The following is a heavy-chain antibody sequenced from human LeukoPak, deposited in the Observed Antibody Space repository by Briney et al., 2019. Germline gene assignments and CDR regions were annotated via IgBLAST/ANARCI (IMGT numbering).Heavy chain of an antibody. D-gene: IGHD6-13*01. V-gene: IGHV3-48*03. Sequence: PGGSLRLSCAASGFTFSSYEMNWVRQAPGKGLEWVSYISSSGSTIYYADSVKGRFTISRDNSKNTLFVQMDRLRTEDTAVYYCLSVGSSARGDYWGQGTLVIVSS. CDR3: LSVGSSARGDY. CDR1: GFTFSSYE. J-gene: IGHJ4*02. CDR2: ISSSGSTI.